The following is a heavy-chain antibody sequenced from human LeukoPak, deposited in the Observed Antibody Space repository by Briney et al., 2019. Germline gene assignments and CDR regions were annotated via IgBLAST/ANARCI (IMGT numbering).Heavy chain of an antibody. V-gene: IGHV3-9*01. J-gene: IGHJ4*02. CDR1: GCTFDDYA. CDR3: ARRGPNCGGDCYYDY. D-gene: IGHD2-21*02. CDR2: ISWNSVAI. Sequence: PGRSLRLSCEASGCTFDDYAMHWVRRAPGKGLEWVSGISWNSVAIDYVDSVKGRFTISRDNAKNSLYLQMNSLRPEDTAFYYCARRGPNCGGDCYYDYWGQGALVTVSS.